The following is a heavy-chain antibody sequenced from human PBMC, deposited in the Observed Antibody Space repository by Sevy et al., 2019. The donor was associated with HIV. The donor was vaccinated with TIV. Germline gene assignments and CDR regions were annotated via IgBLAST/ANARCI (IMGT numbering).Heavy chain of an antibody. CDR1: GFTFSDYS. D-gene: IGHD3-3*01. J-gene: IGHJ6*02. CDR2: ISRSGTTR. CDR3: AKGGETYYDFWSGPNYGMDV. Sequence: GESLKISCAASGFTFSDYSLNWVHQAPGKGLEWVSYISRSGTTRHYADSVRGRFTISRDDAKNSLYLQMNSLRAEDTAVYYCAKGGETYYDFWSGPNYGMDVWGQGTTVTVSS. V-gene: IGHV3-48*01.